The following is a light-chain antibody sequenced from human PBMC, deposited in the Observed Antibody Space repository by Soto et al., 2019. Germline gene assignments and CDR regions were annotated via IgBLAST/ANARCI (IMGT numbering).Light chain of an antibody. CDR2: GAS. Sequence: EIMMAQSPANVSVFPGERATLSCRATQSIGSDLAWYQHKPGQVPRLLIYGASTRATGVPARFSGTGSGTEFTLTISSLQSEDFAVYYCQQYNHWRTFGQGTKVEIK. CDR1: QSIGSD. CDR3: QQYNHWRT. V-gene: IGKV3-15*01. J-gene: IGKJ1*01.